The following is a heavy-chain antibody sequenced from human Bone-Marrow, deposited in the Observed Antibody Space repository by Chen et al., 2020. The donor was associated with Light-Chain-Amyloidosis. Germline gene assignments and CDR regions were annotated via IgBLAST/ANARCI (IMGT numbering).Heavy chain of an antibody. CDR2: INAVNGNT. V-gene: IGHV1-3*01. CDR3: ARSPYDSSGYFFRWFAP. D-gene: IGHD3-22*01. CDR1: GYIFTTPG. J-gene: IGHJ5*02. Sequence: QVQLVQSGAEVQTPGASVTVSCKASGYIFTTPGIHCVRQAPGQSLEWMGWINAVNGNTRYSQKFQGRVTITRDTAATTAYMELSSLRSEDTAVYYCARSPYDSSGYFFRWFAPWGQGTQVTVSS.